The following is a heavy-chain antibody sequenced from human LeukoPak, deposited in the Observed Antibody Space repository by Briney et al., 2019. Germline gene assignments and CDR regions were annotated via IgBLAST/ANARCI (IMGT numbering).Heavy chain of an antibody. Sequence: PSETLSLTCTVSGGSISSYYWSWIRQPPGKGLEWIGYIYYSGSTNYNPSLKSRVTISVDTSKNQFSLKLSSVTAADTAVYYCARGGLELRRAGYYYYIDVWGKGTTVTVSS. CDR1: GGSISSYY. D-gene: IGHD1-7*01. CDR2: IYYSGST. V-gene: IGHV4-59*01. CDR3: ARGGLELRRAGYYYYIDV. J-gene: IGHJ6*03.